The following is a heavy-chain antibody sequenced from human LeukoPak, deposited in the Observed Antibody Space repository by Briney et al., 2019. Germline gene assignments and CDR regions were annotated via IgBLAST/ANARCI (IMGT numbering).Heavy chain of an antibody. CDR2: IYPGDSNT. V-gene: IGHV5-51*01. CDR1: GYSFTTYW. J-gene: IGHJ5*02. CDR3: ARESHSSWYGPNWFDP. D-gene: IGHD6-13*01. Sequence: GESLKISCKGSGYSFTTYWIVWVRQMSGKGLEWMGIIYPGDSNTRYSPSFQGQVTISADKSISTAYLQWSSLKASDTAMYYCARESHSSWYGPNWFDPWGQGTLVTVSS.